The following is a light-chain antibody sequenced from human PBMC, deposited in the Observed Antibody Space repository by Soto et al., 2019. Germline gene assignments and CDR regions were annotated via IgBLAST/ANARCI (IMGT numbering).Light chain of an antibody. Sequence: QSVLTQPPSASGTPGQRVTISCSGSSSNIGTYTVNWYQQLPGTAPKVLIYSNHQRPSGVPDRFSDSKSGTSASLAINGLQPEDEADYYCAAWDDSLNEWVFGGGTKLTVL. J-gene: IGLJ3*02. CDR2: SNH. CDR3: AAWDDSLNEWV. V-gene: IGLV1-44*01. CDR1: SSNIGTYT.